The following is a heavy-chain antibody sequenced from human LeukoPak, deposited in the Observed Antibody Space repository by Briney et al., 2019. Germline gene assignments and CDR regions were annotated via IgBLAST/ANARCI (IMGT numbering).Heavy chain of an antibody. J-gene: IGHJ3*02. CDR1: GFTFSSYS. D-gene: IGHD2-15*01. CDR2: ISSSSSYI. V-gene: IGHV3-21*01. CDR3: ARGSPCSGGSCYSPDAFDI. Sequence: KSGGSLRLSCAASGFTFSSYSMNWVRQAPGKGLEWVSSISSSSSYIYYADSVKGRFTISRDNAKNSLYLQMNSLRAEDTAVYYCARGSPCSGGSCYSPDAFDIWGQGTMVTVSS.